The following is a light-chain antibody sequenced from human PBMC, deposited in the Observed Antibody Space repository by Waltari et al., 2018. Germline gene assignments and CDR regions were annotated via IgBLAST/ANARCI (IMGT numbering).Light chain of an antibody. Sequence: CRASQDIGKRCAWYQQKPGKAPNLLIYGTSSLQTGVPSRFSGSGSGTEFTLTISSLQPEDFGTYYCQQGNSFPITFGPGTKVEIK. V-gene: IGKV1-12*01. CDR3: QQGNSFPIT. J-gene: IGKJ3*01. CDR2: GTS. CDR1: QDIGKR.